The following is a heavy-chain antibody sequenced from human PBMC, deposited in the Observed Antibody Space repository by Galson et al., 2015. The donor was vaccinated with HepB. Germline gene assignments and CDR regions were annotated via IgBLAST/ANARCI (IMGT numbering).Heavy chain of an antibody. CDR3: AREKVAAVLSDALDT. CDR1: GFPFSTYS. J-gene: IGHJ5*02. V-gene: IGHV3-30-3*01. CDR2: ISYDGNNK. Sequence: SLRLSCTASGFPFSTYSMHWVSQAPGKGLEWVGVISYDGNNKYYGDSVRGRFTISRDNSKNTLYLETNSLRTDDTAVYYCAREKVAAVLSDALDTWGQGTLVTASS. D-gene: IGHD6-13*01.